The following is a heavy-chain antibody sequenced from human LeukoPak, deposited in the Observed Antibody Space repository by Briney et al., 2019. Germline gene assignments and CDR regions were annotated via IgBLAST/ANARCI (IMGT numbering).Heavy chain of an antibody. Sequence: SETLSLTCIVSGGSISDSYYYWGWIRQPPGKGLEWIGSIHYSGSTFYNPSLKSRVTISIDTSKNQFSLRLTSVTAADTAVYYCAGDWYDGSGYPEASCGLDAWGRGTMVTVSS. CDR1: GGSISDSYYY. CDR3: AGDWYDGSGYPEASCGLDA. V-gene: IGHV4-39*07. D-gene: IGHD3-22*01. CDR2: IHYSGST. J-gene: IGHJ3*01.